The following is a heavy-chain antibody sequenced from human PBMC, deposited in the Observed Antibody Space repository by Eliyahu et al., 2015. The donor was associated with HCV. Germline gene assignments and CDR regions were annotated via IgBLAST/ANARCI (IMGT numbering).Heavy chain of an antibody. CDR1: GFTFSNYA. V-gene: IGHV3-23*03. J-gene: IGHJ3*02. Sequence: EVQLLESGGGLVQXGGSXRLSCGASGFTFSNYAMSWVRQAPGKGLEWVSVIYRDGSSTYYADPVKGRFTISRDNSKNTLYLQMNSLRAEDTALYYCAKVLLWFRGAFDIWGQGTMVTVSS. CDR2: IYRDGSST. D-gene: IGHD3-10*01. CDR3: AKVLLWFRGAFDI.